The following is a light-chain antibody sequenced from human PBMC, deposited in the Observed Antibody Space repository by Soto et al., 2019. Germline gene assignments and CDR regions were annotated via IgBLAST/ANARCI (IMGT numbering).Light chain of an antibody. CDR2: DAS. J-gene: IGKJ4*01. V-gene: IGKV3-11*01. CDR3: QQRSKWPVT. Sequence: IVLKQSPGTLSLTPGERATLSCRAGQSISTKLAWYQQKPGQAPRLLIYDASNRATGTPARFSGSGSGTDFTLTISSLEAEDFALYYCQQRSKWPVTFGGGTKVDIK. CDR1: QSISTK.